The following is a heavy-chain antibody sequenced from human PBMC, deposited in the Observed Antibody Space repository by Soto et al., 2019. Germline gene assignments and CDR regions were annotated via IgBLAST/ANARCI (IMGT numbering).Heavy chain of an antibody. CDR3: AKDLFGPIAVAGPCDY. Sequence: PGGSLRLSCAASGFTFSSYGMHWVRQAPGKGLEWVAVISYGGSNKYYADPVKGRFTISRDNSTNTLYLQMNSLRAEDTAVYYCAKDLFGPIAVAGPCDYWGQGTLVTVSS. CDR1: GFTFSSYG. CDR2: ISYGGSNK. V-gene: IGHV3-30*18. J-gene: IGHJ4*02. D-gene: IGHD6-19*01.